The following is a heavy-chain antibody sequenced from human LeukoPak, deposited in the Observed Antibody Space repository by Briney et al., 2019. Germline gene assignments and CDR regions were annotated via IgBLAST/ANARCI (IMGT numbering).Heavy chain of an antibody. J-gene: IGHJ4*02. Sequence: PGGSLRLSCAASGFTFSSYGMHWVRQAPGKGLEWVAVISYDGSNKYYADSVKGRFTISRDNSKNTLYLQMNSLRAEDTAVYYCAVISGYSYATQTNTDYWGQGTLVTVSS. V-gene: IGHV3-30*03. D-gene: IGHD5-18*01. CDR1: GFTFSSYG. CDR3: AVISGYSYATQTNTDY. CDR2: ISYDGSNK.